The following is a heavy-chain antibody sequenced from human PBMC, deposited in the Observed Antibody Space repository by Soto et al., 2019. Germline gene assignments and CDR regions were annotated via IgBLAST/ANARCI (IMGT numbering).Heavy chain of an antibody. J-gene: IGHJ4*02. CDR2: IYSGGST. CDR3: ARRHYYGSD. V-gene: IGHV3-66*04. D-gene: IGHD3-10*01. CDR1: GFTVSSNY. Sequence: EVKLVESGGGLVQPGWSLRLSYAVSGFTVSSNYMTWVRQAPGKGLECVSIIYSGGSTDYADSVKARFIISRDNSKNTLYLQMNSLRVEDTAVYYCARRHYYGSDWGQGTLVTVSS.